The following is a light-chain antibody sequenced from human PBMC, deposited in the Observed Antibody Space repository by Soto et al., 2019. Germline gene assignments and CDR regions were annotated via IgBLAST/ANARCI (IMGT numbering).Light chain of an antibody. J-gene: IGKJ2*01. CDR1: QSGNSDF. CDR2: GSS. CDR3: QQYGRSPLLYT. Sequence: EVVLTQSPGTLSLSPGETATLSCRASQSGNSDFLAWYQQKPGQAPRLLVHGSSTRAAGVPDRFSGSGSGTDFTLTISRLEPEDFAVYDCQQYGRSPLLYTFGQGTKLGVK. V-gene: IGKV3-20*01.